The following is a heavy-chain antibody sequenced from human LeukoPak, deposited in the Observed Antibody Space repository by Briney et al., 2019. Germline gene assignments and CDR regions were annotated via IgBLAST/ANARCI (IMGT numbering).Heavy chain of an antibody. CDR1: GGSFSGYY. V-gene: IGHV4-34*01. Sequence: SETLSLTCAVYGGSFSGYYWSWIRQPPGKGLEWIGEINHSGSTNYNPSLKSRVTISVGTSKNQFSLKLSSVTAADTAVYYCARGARSYYGSGRGWYYYYMDVWGKGTTVTVSS. D-gene: IGHD3-10*01. J-gene: IGHJ6*03. CDR3: ARGARSYYGSGRGWYYYYMDV. CDR2: INHSGST.